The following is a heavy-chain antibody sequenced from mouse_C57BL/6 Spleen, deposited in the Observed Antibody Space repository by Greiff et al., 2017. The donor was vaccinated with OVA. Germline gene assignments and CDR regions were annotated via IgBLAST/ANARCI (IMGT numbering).Heavy chain of an antibody. CDR2: INYDGSST. J-gene: IGHJ4*01. V-gene: IGHV5-16*01. CDR3: ARGADAMGY. Sequence: EVKLVESEGGLVQPGSSMKLSCTASGFTFSDYYMAWVRQVPEKGLEWVANINYDGSSTYYLDSLKSRFIISRDNAKNILYLQMSSLKSEDTATYYCARGADAMGYWGQGTSVTVSS. CDR1: GFTFSDYY.